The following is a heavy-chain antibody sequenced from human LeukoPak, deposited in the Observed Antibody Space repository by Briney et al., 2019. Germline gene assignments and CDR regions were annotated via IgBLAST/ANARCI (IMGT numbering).Heavy chain of an antibody. CDR1: GGSISTYY. J-gene: IGHJ4*02. CDR2: IHYSGST. Sequence: PSETLSLTCTVSGGSISTYYWSWIRQPPGKGLEWITYIHYSGSTNYNPSLKSRVTISVDTSKKHLYLKLSSVIAADTAVYYCASYYYDSSGHFDYWGQGTLVTVSS. CDR3: ASYYYDSSGHFDY. D-gene: IGHD3-22*01. V-gene: IGHV4-59*01.